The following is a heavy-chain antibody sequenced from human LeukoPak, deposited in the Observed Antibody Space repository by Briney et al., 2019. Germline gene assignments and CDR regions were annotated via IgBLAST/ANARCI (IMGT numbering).Heavy chain of an antibody. CDR3: ASFGSGSFDS. CDR2: SYNSGST. V-gene: IGHV4-59*01. Sequence: SETLSLTCTVSGGYISTYYWSWIRQPPGKGLEWIGYSYNSGSTYCNPSLKTRVTISVDTSKNQFSLKLTSVTAADTAVYYCASFGSGSFDSWGQGTLVTVSS. D-gene: IGHD6-19*01. CDR1: GGYISTYY. J-gene: IGHJ4*02.